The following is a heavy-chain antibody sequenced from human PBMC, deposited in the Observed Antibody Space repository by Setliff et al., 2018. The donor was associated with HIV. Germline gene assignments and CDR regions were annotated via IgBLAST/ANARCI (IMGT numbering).Heavy chain of an antibody. J-gene: IGHJ4*02. Sequence: SGPTLVNPTETLTLTCAVSGFSLSNTRVGVSWIRQPPGKALEWLAYIFSDDEKSYTTSLKSRLTAYKDASKSQVVLTMTNIDPVDTATHYCARMREPYEFWSGSLVYFDYWGQGTLVTVSS. CDR2: IFSDDEK. CDR3: ARMREPYEFWSGSLVYFDY. D-gene: IGHD3-3*01. V-gene: IGHV2-26*01. CDR1: GFSLSNTRVG.